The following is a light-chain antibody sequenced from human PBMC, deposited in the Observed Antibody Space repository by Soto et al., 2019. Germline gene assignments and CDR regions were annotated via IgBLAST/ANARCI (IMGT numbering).Light chain of an antibody. V-gene: IGKV1-5*01. CDR2: AAS. Sequence: DIQVTQSPPTLSASVGDRVTITCRASQTISTWMAWYQQKPGKAPKLLIYAASTLQSGVPSRFSGSGSGTDFTLTISCLQSEDFATYYCQQYYSYPQTFGQGTKVDIK. J-gene: IGKJ1*01. CDR1: QTISTW. CDR3: QQYYSYPQT.